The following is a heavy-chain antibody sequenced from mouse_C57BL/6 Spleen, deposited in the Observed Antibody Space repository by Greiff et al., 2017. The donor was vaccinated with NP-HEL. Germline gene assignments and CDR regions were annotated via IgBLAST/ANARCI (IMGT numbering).Heavy chain of an antibody. Sequence: VQLQQSGAELVKPGASVKISCKASGYAFSSHWMNWVKQRPGKGLEWIGQIYPGDGDTNYNGKFKGKATLTADKSSSTAYMQLSSLTSEDSAVYFCARSWDVPDYWGQGTTLTVSS. D-gene: IGHD4-1*01. CDR3: ARSWDVPDY. V-gene: IGHV1-80*01. CDR2: IYPGDGDT. J-gene: IGHJ2*01. CDR1: GYAFSSHW.